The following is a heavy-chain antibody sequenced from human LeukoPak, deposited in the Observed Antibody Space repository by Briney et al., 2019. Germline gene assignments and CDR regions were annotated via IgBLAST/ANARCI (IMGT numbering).Heavy chain of an antibody. Sequence: PGGSLRLSCAASQFIFSSHTMNWVRQAPGKGLEWISSLSSSGTYIYYADSVKGRFTISRDNAKDSPYLQMNSLRVEDTAVYYCAREPVGDKSFDYWGQGTLVTVSS. CDR1: QFIFSSHT. J-gene: IGHJ4*02. CDR3: AREPVGDKSFDY. CDR2: LSSSGTYI. V-gene: IGHV3-21*01. D-gene: IGHD1-26*01.